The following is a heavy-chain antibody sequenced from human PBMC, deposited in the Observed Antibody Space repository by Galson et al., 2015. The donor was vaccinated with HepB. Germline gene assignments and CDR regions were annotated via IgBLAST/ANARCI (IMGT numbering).Heavy chain of an antibody. J-gene: IGHJ6*03. Sequence: SLRLSCAASGFTFDDYAMHWVRQAPGKGLEWVSGISWNSGSIGYADSVKGRFTISRDNAKNSLYLQMNSLRAEDTALYYCAKDMGRYCSGGSCYSNKYYYYYMDVWGKGTTVTVSS. V-gene: IGHV3-9*01. CDR3: AKDMGRYCSGGSCYSNKYYYYYMDV. CDR1: GFTFDDYA. D-gene: IGHD2-15*01. CDR2: ISWNSGSI.